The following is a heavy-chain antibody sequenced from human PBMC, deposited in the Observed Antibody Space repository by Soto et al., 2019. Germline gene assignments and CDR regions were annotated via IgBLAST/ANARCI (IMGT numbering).Heavy chain of an antibody. J-gene: IGHJ5*02. D-gene: IGHD1-26*01. CDR3: ARVREPLTGGPWFDP. CDR2: INHSGST. Sequence: SETFSLTCAVFGGSFSGYSWTWIRQPPVKGLEWIGEINHSGSTNYNPSLKSRVTISVDTSKNQFSLKLSSVTAADTAVYYCARVREPLTGGPWFDPWGQG. V-gene: IGHV4-34*01. CDR1: GGSFSGYS.